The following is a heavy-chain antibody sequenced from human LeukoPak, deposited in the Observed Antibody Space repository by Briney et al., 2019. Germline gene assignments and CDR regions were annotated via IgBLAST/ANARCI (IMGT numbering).Heavy chain of an antibody. D-gene: IGHD3-3*01. CDR1: GFTFSNYW. CDR2: IKQDGSEK. J-gene: IGHJ6*03. Sequence: GGSLRLSCAASGFTFSNYWMTWVRQAPGKGLEWVADIKQDGSEKLYANSVRGRFTISRDNAKMSLFLQMNSLRAEDTAVYYCARDNGVVHGVYYMDVWGKGTTVTVS. V-gene: IGHV3-7*01. CDR3: ARDNGVVHGVYYMDV.